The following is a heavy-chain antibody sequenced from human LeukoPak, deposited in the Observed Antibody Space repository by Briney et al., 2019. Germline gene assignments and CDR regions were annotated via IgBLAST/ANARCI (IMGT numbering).Heavy chain of an antibody. D-gene: IGHD6-13*01. V-gene: IGHV4-59*12. CDR3: ARVGAAAGTKAFDI. CDR2: IFYSGST. CDR1: GGSISNYY. J-gene: IGHJ3*02. Sequence: SETLSLTCTVSGGSISNYYWSWIRQPPGKGLEWIGYIFYSGSTNYNPSLRSRLTISLDTSKDQFSLKLSSLTAADTAVYYCARVGAAAGTKAFDIWGQGTMVTVSS.